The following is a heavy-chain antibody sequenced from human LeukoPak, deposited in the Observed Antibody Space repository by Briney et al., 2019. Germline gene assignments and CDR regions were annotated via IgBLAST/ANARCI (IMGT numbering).Heavy chain of an antibody. V-gene: IGHV1-46*01. CDR3: ARTYGNDASDI. CDR1: GYTFTSYY. Sequence: ASVKVSCKASGYTFTSYYMHWVRQAPGQGLEWMGVINPSYGSTDYAQRFQGRLTMTRDTSTSTVYMELSSLRSDDTAVYYCARTYGNDASDIWGLGTMVTFSS. D-gene: IGHD4-17*01. J-gene: IGHJ3*02. CDR2: INPSYGST.